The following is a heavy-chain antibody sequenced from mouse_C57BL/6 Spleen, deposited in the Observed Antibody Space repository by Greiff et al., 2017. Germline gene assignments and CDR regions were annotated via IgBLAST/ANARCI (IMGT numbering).Heavy chain of an antibody. CDR2: IRNKANGYTT. J-gene: IGHJ2*01. V-gene: IGHV7-3*01. CDR3: ARSSAGLDY. Sequence: EVQLQQSGGGLVQPGGSLSLSCAASGFTFTDYYMSWVRQPPGKALEWLGFIRNKANGYTTEYSASVKGRFTISRDNSQSILYLQMNALRAEDSATYYCARSSAGLDYWGQGTTLTVSS. CDR1: GFTFTDYY.